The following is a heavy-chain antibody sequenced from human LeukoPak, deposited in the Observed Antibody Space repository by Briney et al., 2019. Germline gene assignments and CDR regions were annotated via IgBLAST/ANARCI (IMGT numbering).Heavy chain of an antibody. V-gene: IGHV4-38-2*01. CDR2: IYHSGST. D-gene: IGHD2-2*01. J-gene: IGHJ3*02. CDR3: ARAGGYCSSTSCYVDAFDI. CDR1: GYSISSGYY. Sequence: SETLSLTCGVSGYSISSGYYWGWIRQPPGKGLEWIGSIYHSGSTYYNPSLKSRVTISVDTSKNQFSLKLSSVTAADTAVYYCARAGGYCSSTSCYVDAFDIWGQGTMVTVSS.